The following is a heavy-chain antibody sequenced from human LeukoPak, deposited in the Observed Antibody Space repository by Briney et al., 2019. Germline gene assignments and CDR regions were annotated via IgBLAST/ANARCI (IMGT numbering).Heavy chain of an antibody. Sequence: SQTLSLTCTVSGGSISSGNYYWSWIRQPAGKGLEWIGRIYSSGSTNYNPSLKSRVTISVDTSKNQFSLNLTSVTAADTAVYYCARAMSIAARLQTIFDYWGQGTLATVPS. V-gene: IGHV4-61*02. J-gene: IGHJ4*02. D-gene: IGHD6-6*01. CDR2: IYSSGST. CDR1: GGSISSGNYY. CDR3: ARAMSIAARLQTIFDY.